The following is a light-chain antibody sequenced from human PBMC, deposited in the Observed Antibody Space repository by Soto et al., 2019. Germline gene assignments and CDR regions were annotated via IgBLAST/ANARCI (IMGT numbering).Light chain of an antibody. CDR2: EAS. J-gene: IGKJ3*01. V-gene: IGKV1-5*03. Sequence: DIQMTQSPSTLSASVGDRVTITCRASQTITKWLAWYQQKAGKAPHLLIYEASTLKSGVPSRFSGVGSGTKFTLTISSLQPDDFATYYCQQYNSFSPYSFGPGTKVEIE. CDR1: QTITKW. CDR3: QQYNSFSPYS.